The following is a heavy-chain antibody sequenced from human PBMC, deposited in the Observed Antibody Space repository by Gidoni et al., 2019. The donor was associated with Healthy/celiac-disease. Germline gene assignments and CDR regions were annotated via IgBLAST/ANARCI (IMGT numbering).Heavy chain of an antibody. V-gene: IGHV3-21*01. J-gene: IGHJ4*02. D-gene: IGHD4-17*01. CDR3: ARDLLDYGGNSGGFDY. CDR1: GFTFSSYS. Sequence: EVQLVESGGGLVKPGGSLRLSCAASGFTFSSYSMNWVRQAPGKGLEWVSSISSSSSYIYYADSVKGRFTISRDNAKNSLYLQMNSLRAEDTAVYYCARDLLDYGGNSGGFDYWGQGTLVTVSS. CDR2: ISSSSSYI.